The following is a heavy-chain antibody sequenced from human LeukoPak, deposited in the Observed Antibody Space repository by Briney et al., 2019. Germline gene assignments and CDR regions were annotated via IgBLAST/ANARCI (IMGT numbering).Heavy chain of an antibody. Sequence: SETLTLTCTVSGGSISGYYWSWIRQPPGKGLEWIGYIYYSGNTNYYPSLRSRVTFSVDTSRNQFSLKLNSVTAADTAVYYCARVSGYPGYFDYWGQGVLLTLSS. D-gene: IGHD3-9*01. CDR3: ARVSGYPGYFDY. J-gene: IGHJ4*02. V-gene: IGHV4-59*01. CDR2: IYYSGNT. CDR1: GGSISGYY.